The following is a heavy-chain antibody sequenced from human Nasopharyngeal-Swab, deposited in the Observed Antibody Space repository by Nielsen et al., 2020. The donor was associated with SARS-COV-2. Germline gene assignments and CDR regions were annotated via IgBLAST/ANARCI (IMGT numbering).Heavy chain of an antibody. CDR1: GDTFTNSA. CDR2: IVPALGLP. D-gene: IGHD1-26*01. V-gene: IGHV1-69*10. CDR3: ARGGWDLSEYFSH. J-gene: IGHJ1*01. Sequence: SVKVSCKTSGDTFTNSAISWVRQAPGQGLEWMGGIVPALGLPNYAQKFRGRLTISADRSTTTSYMELRNLRSDDTAVYYCARGGWDLSEYFSHWGQGTLVTVSS.